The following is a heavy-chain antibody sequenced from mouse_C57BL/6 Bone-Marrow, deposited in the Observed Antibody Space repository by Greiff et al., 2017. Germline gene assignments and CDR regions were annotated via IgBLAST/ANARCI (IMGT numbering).Heavy chain of an antibody. J-gene: IGHJ4*01. CDR1: GFTFSSYA. D-gene: IGHD2-3*01. CDR3: TREINDRYLYYYAMDY. CDR2: ISSGGDYI. V-gene: IGHV5-9-1*02. Sequence: EVQVVESGEGLVKPGGSLTLSCAASGFTFSSYAMSWVRQTPENRLEWVAYISSGGDYISYADTVKGRFTISSDNARNTLYLQMSSLKSEDTAMYYCTREINDRYLYYYAMDYWGQGTSVTVSS.